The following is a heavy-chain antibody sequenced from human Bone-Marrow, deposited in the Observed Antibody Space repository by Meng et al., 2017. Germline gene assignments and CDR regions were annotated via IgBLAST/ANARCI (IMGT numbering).Heavy chain of an antibody. J-gene: IGHJ5*02. CDR2: ITGGGGTT. D-gene: IGHD2-2*01. V-gene: IGHV3-23*01. CDR1: GFTFSSYA. CDR3: ATLPPRDIVVVPAAYNWFDP. Sequence: GESLKISCTASGFTFSSYAMNWVRQAPGRGLEWVSIITGGGGTTAYADSVKGRFTISRDNSQNTLFLQMNSLRAEDTAVYYCATLPPRDIVVVPAAYNWFDPWGQGTLVTVSS.